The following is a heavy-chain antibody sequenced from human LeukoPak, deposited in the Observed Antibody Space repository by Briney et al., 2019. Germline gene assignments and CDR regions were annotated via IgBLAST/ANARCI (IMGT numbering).Heavy chain of an antibody. CDR1: GGTFSSYA. D-gene: IGHD2-2*01. Sequence: ASVKVSCKASGGTFSSYAINWVRQAPGQGLEWMGRIIPILGIANYVQKFQGRVTITADKSTSTAYMELSSLRSEDTAVYYCARYTVVPSANQTNSPYGMDVWGQGTTVTVSS. J-gene: IGHJ6*02. CDR2: IIPILGIA. V-gene: IGHV1-69*04. CDR3: ARYTVVPSANQTNSPYGMDV.